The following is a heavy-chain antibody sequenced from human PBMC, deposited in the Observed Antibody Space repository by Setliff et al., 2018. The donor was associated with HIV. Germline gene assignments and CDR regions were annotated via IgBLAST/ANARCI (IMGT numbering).Heavy chain of an antibody. D-gene: IGHD6-19*01. CDR2: ISSSGGTT. J-gene: IGHJ5*02. CDR1: GFPFTSFG. CDR3: AKDKGSSGWSA. Sequence: GGSLRLSCAASGFPFTSFGINWVRQAPGKGLEWVSRISSSGGTTYFADTVKGRFTISRDNSKYTLYLQMNSLRVEDTAVYYCAKDKGSSGWSAWGQGTLVTVSS. V-gene: IGHV3-23*01.